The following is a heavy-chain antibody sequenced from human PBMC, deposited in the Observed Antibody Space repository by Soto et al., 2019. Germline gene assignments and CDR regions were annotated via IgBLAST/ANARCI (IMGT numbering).Heavy chain of an antibody. Sequence: ASVKVSCKASGYTFTSYAMHWVRQAPGQRLEWMGWINAGNGNTKYSQKFQGRVTITRDTSASTAYMELSSPRSEDTAVYYCARDPKNRSAGYYYGMDVWGQGTTVTVSS. CDR1: GYTFTSYA. J-gene: IGHJ6*02. V-gene: IGHV1-3*01. CDR3: ARDPKNRSAGYYYGMDV. CDR2: INAGNGNT.